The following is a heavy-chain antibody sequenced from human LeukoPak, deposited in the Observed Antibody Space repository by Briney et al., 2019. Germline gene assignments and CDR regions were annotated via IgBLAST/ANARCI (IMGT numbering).Heavy chain of an antibody. CDR3: ARWKMELQRNAFDF. CDR1: GFTFRTYW. J-gene: IGHJ3*01. D-gene: IGHD1-26*01. CDR2: INQDGSEE. V-gene: IGHV3-7*01. Sequence: GGSLGLSCAASGFTFRTYWMSWIRQAPGKEPEWVADINQDGSEEYYLQSVRGRFTVSRDNAQNAVFLQMTNLRADDTAVYYCARWKMELQRNAFDFWGQGTVVTVSS.